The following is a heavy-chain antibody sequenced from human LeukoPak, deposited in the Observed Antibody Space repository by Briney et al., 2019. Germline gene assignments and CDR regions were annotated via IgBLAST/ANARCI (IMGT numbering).Heavy chain of an antibody. CDR1: GFTFSSYA. D-gene: IGHD3-3*01. CDR3: AKGAITIFGVALYNWFDP. Sequence: PGGSRRLSCAASGFTFSSYAMSWVRQAPGKGLEWVSAISGSGGSTYYADSVKGRFTISRDNSKNTLYLQMNSLRAEDTALYYCAKGAITIFGVALYNWFDPWGQGTLVTVSS. J-gene: IGHJ5*02. V-gene: IGHV3-23*01. CDR2: ISGSGGST.